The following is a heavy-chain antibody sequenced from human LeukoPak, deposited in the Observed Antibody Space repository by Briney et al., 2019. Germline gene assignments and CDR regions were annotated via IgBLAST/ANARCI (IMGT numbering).Heavy chain of an antibody. CDR3: AKDKYYYDSSGYYWDY. J-gene: IGHJ4*02. V-gene: IGHV3-23*01. Sequence: GGSLRLSCAASGFTFSSYAMSWVRQAPGKGLEWVSGISGSGASSYYADSVKGRFTISRDNTRNTLYLQMNSLRAEDTAVYYCAKDKYYYDSSGYYWDYWGQGTLVTVSS. CDR2: ISGSGASS. D-gene: IGHD3-22*01. CDR1: GFTFSSYA.